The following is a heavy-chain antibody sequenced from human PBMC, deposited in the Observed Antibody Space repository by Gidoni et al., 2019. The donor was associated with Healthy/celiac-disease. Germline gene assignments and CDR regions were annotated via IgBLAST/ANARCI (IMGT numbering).Heavy chain of an antibody. Sequence: QVQLVQSGAEVKKPGASVKFSYKASGYTFTSSYMHWVRQAPGQGLEWMGITNPSGGSTSYAQKFQGRVTMTRDTSTSTVYMELSSLRSDDTAVYYCARPTLGVALDYWGQGTLVTVSS. D-gene: IGHD3-16*01. J-gene: IGHJ4*02. V-gene: IGHV1-46*03. CDR1: GYTFTSSY. CDR3: ARPTLGVALDY. CDR2: TNPSGGST.